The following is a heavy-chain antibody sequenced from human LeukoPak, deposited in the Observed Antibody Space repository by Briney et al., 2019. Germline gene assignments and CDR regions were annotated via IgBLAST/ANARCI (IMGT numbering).Heavy chain of an antibody. Sequence: SETLSLTCTVSGGSIVSSDYHWGWLRQPPGKALEWIRSIYYSGKTFYSPSLKSRVTISINTSRNQFSLKLNSVTAADTAVYFCAKPNGPCYYAIDVWGQGTAVTVSS. V-gene: IGHV4-39*01. CDR3: AKPNGPCYYAIDV. CDR2: IYYSGKT. D-gene: IGHD2-8*01. J-gene: IGHJ6*02. CDR1: GGSIVSSDYH.